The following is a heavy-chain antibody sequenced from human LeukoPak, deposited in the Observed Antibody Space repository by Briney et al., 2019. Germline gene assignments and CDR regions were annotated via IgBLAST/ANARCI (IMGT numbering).Heavy chain of an antibody. Sequence: ASVKVSCKASGYTFTSYDTNWVRQATGQGLEWMGWMNPNSGNTGYAQKFQGRVTMTRNTSISTAYMELSSLRSEDTAVYYCARGLGIQLWSYYYYYYMDVWGKGTTVTISS. CDR1: GYTFTSYD. CDR3: ARGLGIQLWSYYYYYYMDV. V-gene: IGHV1-8*01. CDR2: MNPNSGNT. D-gene: IGHD5-18*01. J-gene: IGHJ6*03.